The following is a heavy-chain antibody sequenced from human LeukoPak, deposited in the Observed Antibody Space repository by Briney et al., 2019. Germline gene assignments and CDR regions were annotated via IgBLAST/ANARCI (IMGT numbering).Heavy chain of an antibody. CDR3: ARAPSIAARPTPGYMDV. D-gene: IGHD6-6*01. CDR2: IYFSGGT. J-gene: IGHJ6*03. V-gene: IGHV4-39*01. Sequence: PSETLSLTCTVSGDSISSSNCYWGWIRQPPGKGLEWIGSIYFSGGTYYNASLKSRVTISVDTSKNQFSLKLSSVTAADTAVYYCARAPSIAARPTPGYMDVWGKGTTVTVSS. CDR1: GDSISSSNCY.